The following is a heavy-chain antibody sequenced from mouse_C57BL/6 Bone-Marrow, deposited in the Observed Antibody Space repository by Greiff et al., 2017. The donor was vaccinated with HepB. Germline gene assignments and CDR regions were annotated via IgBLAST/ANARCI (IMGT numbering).Heavy chain of an antibody. V-gene: IGHV14-3*02. CDR2: IYPANGST. J-gene: IGHJ4*01. Sequence: VQLQQSGAELVKPGASVKLSCTASGFNIKDTYMHWVKQRPEQGLEWIGRIYPANGSTKYDPKFQGKATITADTSSNIAYLHLSSLTSEDTAIYYCASIYYDYLYAMDYWGQGTSVTVSS. CDR3: ASIYYDYLYAMDY. D-gene: IGHD2-4*01. CDR1: GFNIKDTY.